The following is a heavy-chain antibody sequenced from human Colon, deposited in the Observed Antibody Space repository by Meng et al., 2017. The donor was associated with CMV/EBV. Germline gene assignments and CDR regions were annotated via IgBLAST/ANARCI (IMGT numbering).Heavy chain of an antibody. V-gene: IGHV3-15*01. D-gene: IGHD3-3*02. J-gene: IGHJ4*02. CDR2: IKSKDSGGTT. Sequence: SGLVLVQPGGSPRHACTTAASMIRGYHIDWVRQAPGKRLEWIGRIKSKDSGGTTDYASPVKERFIISRDASKHILSLQMNRLEIEDTAIYFCAWDIAFYLAKWGQGALVTVSS. CDR1: ASMIRGYH. CDR3: AWDIAFYLAK.